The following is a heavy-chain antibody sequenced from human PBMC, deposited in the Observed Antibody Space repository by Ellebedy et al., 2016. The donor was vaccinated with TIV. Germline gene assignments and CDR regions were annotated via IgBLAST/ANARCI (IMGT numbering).Heavy chain of an antibody. CDR1: GFTFSSYA. CDR2: ISYDGSNK. CDR3: ARDHGYYYDSSGYTSAEYLQH. V-gene: IGHV3-30-3*01. Sequence: GGSLRLXXAASGFTFSSYAMHWVRQAPGKGLEWVAVISYDGSNKYYADSVKGRFTISRDNSKNTLYLQMNSLRAEDTAVYYCARDHGYYYDSSGYTSAEYLQHWGQGTLVTVSS. J-gene: IGHJ1*01. D-gene: IGHD3-22*01.